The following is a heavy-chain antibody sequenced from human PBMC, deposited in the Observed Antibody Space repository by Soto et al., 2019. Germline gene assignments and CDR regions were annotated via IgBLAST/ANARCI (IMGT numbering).Heavy chain of an antibody. Sequence: EVQLVESGGGLVQPEGSLRLSCAASGFTFNTYAMHWVRQAPGKGLEYVSAITTTGGGTYYADSVRGRFTISRDNSKNTLSLEMGSLRPEDMAIYYCARGELTMVRGVFSYRGQGTLVTVSS. CDR2: ITTTGGGT. D-gene: IGHD3-10*01. CDR1: GFTFNTYA. V-gene: IGHV3-64*07. CDR3: ARGELTMVRGVFSY. J-gene: IGHJ4*02.